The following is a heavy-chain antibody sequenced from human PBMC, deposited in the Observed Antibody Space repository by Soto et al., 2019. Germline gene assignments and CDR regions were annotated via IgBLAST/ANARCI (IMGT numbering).Heavy chain of an antibody. Sequence: QVQLVQSGAEVKKPGSSVKVSCTASGGTFSSYAISWVRQAPGQGLERMGGIIPIFGTANYAQKFQGRVTLTADESTSTAYMELSSLRSEDTAVYYCARDKRGMDVWGQGTTVTVSS. CDR3: ARDKRGMDV. V-gene: IGHV1-69*01. CDR2: IIPIFGTA. CDR1: GGTFSSYA. J-gene: IGHJ6*02.